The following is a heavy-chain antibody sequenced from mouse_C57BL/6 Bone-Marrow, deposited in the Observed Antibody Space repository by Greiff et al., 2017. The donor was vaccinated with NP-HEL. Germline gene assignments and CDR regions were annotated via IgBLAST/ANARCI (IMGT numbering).Heavy chain of an antibody. CDR1: GYSFTDYN. J-gene: IGHJ4*01. Sequence: VQLQQSGPELVKPGASVKISCKASGYSFTDYNMNWVKQSTGKSLEWIGVINPNYGTTSYNQKFKGKATLTVDQSSSTAYMQLNSLTSEDSAVYYYARGCVGDYYAMDYGGQGTAVTLSA. CDR2: INPNYGTT. V-gene: IGHV1-39*01. D-gene: IGHD2-14*01. CDR3: ARGCVGDYYAMDY.